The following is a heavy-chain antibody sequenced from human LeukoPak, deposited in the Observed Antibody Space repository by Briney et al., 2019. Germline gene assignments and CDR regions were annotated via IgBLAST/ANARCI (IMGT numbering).Heavy chain of an antibody. D-gene: IGHD3-22*01. CDR2: VYSGGRT. J-gene: IGHJ4*02. CDR1: GFTVSSNY. CDR3: ARESNSGYYLSY. Sequence: GGSLRLSCAASGFTVSSNYMSWVRQAPGKGLEWVSVVYSGGRTYYADSVKGRFTISRDNSKNTLYLQMNSLRAEDTAVYYCARESNSGYYLSYWGQGTLVTVSS. V-gene: IGHV3-66*01.